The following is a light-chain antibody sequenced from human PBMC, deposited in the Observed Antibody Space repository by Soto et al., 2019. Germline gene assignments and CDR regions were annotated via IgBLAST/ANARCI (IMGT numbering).Light chain of an antibody. Sequence: DVVMTQSPLSLPVTLGQPASISCRSSQSLVHSDGNTYLNWFQQRPGQSPRRLICKVSNRDSGVPDRFSGSASGTDFTLTISSLQPEDFATYYCQQTNSFPRTFGQGTKVEI. V-gene: IGKV2-30*02. CDR1: QSLVHSDGNTY. CDR2: KVS. J-gene: IGKJ1*01. CDR3: QQTNSFPRT.